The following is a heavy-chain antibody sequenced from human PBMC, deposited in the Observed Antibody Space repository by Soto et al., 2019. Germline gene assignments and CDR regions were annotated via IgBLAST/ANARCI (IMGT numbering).Heavy chain of an antibody. D-gene: IGHD6-13*01. Sequence: HPGGSLRLSCAASGFTFSSYGMSWVRQAPGKGLEWVSSISGTGSRTYYADSVQGRFTFSRDNSKNTLYLQMISLRAEDTAVYYCARDREQQLVPVSYVDPWGQGTLVTVSS. V-gene: IGHV3-23*01. J-gene: IGHJ5*02. CDR3: ARDREQQLVPVSYVDP. CDR2: ISGTGSRT. CDR1: GFTFSSYG.